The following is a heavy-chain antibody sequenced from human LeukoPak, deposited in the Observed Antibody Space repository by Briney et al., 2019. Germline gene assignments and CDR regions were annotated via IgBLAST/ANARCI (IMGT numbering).Heavy chain of an antibody. CDR2: INHSGST. J-gene: IGHJ4*02. CDR3: ARARGAYYGSGSYYPSSSYFDY. V-gene: IGHV4-34*01. CDR1: GGSFSGYY. D-gene: IGHD3-10*01. Sequence: SETLSLTCAVYGGSFSGYYWSWIGDPPGKGLERIGEINHSGSTNYNPPLKSRVTISVDTSEHQFPVEVISVTAADTAVYYCARARGAYYGSGSYYPSSSYFDYWGQGTLVTVSS.